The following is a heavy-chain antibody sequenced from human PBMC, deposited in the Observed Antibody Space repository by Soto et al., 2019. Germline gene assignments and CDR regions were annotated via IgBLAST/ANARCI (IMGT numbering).Heavy chain of an antibody. J-gene: IGHJ4*02. D-gene: IGHD3-9*01. V-gene: IGHV1-3*01. CDR2: INAGNGNT. Sequence: GASVKVSCKASGYTFTSYAMHWVRQAPGQRLEWMGWINAGNGNTKYSQKLQGRVTITRDTSASTAYMELSSLRSEDTAVYYCALNYDILTGPGGFDYWGQGTLVTVSS. CDR1: GYTFTSYA. CDR3: ALNYDILTGPGGFDY.